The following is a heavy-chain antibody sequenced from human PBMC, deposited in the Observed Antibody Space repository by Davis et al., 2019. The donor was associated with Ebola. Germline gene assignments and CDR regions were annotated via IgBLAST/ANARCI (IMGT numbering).Heavy chain of an antibody. J-gene: IGHJ4*02. Sequence: GSLRLSCTVSGGSISSYYWSWIRQPPGKGLEWIGYIYYSGSTNYNPSLKSRVTISVDTSKNQFSLKLSSVTAADTAVYYCARLAAYSSSSFDYWGQGTLVTVS. V-gene: IGHV4-59*01. CDR2: IYYSGST. CDR1: GGSISSYY. CDR3: ARLAAYSSSSFDY. D-gene: IGHD6-6*01.